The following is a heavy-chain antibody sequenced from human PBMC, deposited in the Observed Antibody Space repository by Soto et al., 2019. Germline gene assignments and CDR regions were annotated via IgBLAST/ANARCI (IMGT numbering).Heavy chain of an antibody. Sequence: PGGSLRLSCVASGFTFSSYAMSWVRLAPGRGLEWVSTISGPGGGTYSADSVKGRFTISRGNSMNTLYLQMTSLRAEGTAIYYCAKAPRSSTSPQYFDPWGQGALVTVSS. CDR3: AKAPRSSTSPQYFDP. CDR1: GFTFSSYA. J-gene: IGHJ4*02. D-gene: IGHD2-2*01. CDR2: ISGPGGGT. V-gene: IGHV3-23*01.